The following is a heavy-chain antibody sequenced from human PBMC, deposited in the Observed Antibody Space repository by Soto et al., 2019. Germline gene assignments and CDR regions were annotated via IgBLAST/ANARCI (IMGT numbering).Heavy chain of an antibody. Sequence: GGSLRLSCAASGFTFDDYTMHWVRQAPGKGLEWVSLISWDGGSTYYADSVKGRFTISRDNSKNSLYLQMNSLRTEDTALYYCEKDSVAALDSYYFDYWGQGTLVNVSS. CDR2: ISWDGGST. CDR1: GFTFDDYT. CDR3: EKDSVAALDSYYFDY. V-gene: IGHV3-43*01. D-gene: IGHD6-19*01. J-gene: IGHJ4*02.